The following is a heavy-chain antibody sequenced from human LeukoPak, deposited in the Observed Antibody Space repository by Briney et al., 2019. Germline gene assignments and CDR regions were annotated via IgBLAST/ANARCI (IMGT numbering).Heavy chain of an antibody. CDR3: ATADSSGWWRGY. CDR2: IKSKTDGGTT. CDR1: GFTFSNAW. Sequence: GGSLRLSCAASGFTFSNAWMSWVRQTPGKGLEWVGRIKSKTDGGTTDYAAPVKGRFTTSRDDSKNTLYLQMNSLKTEDTAVYYCATADSSGWWRGYWGQGTLVTVSS. V-gene: IGHV3-15*01. J-gene: IGHJ4*02. D-gene: IGHD6-19*01.